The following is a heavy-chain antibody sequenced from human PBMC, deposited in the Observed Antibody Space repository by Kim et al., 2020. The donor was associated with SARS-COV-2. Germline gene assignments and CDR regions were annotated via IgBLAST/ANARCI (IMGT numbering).Heavy chain of an antibody. CDR2: IYYSGTT. D-gene: IGHD3-10*01. J-gene: IGHJ4*02. CDR1: GGSISSYY. V-gene: IGHV4-59*08. Sequence: SETLSLTCTVSGGSISSYYWGWIRQPPGERLEWIGWIYYSGTTNYNPSLKSRVTISVDTSSNQLSLRLTSVTAADTAVYFCARLGVRDRSGPYIDDYWGQGTLVTVSS. CDR3: ARLGVRDRSGPYIDDY.